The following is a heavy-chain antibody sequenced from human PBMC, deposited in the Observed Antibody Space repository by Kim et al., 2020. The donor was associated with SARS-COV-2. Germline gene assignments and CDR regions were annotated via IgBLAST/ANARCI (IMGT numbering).Heavy chain of an antibody. CDR3: ARGGREETGNWFDP. CDR2: IIPIFGTA. CDR1: GGTFSSYA. V-gene: IGHV1-69*13. D-gene: IGHD1-26*01. J-gene: IGHJ5*02. Sequence: SVKVSCKASGGTFSSYAISWVRQAPGQGLEWMGGIIPIFGTANYAQKFQGRVTITADESTSTAYMELSSLRSEDTAVYYCARGGREETGNWFDPWGQGTLVTVSS.